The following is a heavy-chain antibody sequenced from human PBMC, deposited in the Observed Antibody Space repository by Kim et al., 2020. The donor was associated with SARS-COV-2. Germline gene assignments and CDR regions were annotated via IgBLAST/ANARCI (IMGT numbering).Heavy chain of an antibody. Sequence: GGSLRLSCAASGFTFSGSAMHWVRQASGKGLEWVGRIRSKANSYATAYAASVKGRFTISRDDSKNTAYLQMNSLKTEDTAVYYCTRPGLRYFDWSNWGQGTLVTVSS. J-gene: IGHJ4*02. CDR1: GFTFSGSA. D-gene: IGHD3-9*01. CDR3: TRPGLRYFDWSN. V-gene: IGHV3-73*01. CDR2: IRSKANSYAT.